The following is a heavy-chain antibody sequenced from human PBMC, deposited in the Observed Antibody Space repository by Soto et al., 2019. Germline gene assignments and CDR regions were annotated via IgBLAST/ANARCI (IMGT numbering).Heavy chain of an antibody. D-gene: IGHD3-10*01. CDR3: ANFDWNSGRPFDY. Sequence: ASVKVSCKPSEYTFTNYETIPVRQATGQGLEWMGWMNPNSGDTVYAQKFQGRLTMTRDTSISTAYMGLSSLTSEDTAVYYCANFDWNSGRPFDYWGQGTLLTV. J-gene: IGHJ4*02. CDR1: EYTFTNYE. CDR2: MNPNSGDT. V-gene: IGHV1-8*01.